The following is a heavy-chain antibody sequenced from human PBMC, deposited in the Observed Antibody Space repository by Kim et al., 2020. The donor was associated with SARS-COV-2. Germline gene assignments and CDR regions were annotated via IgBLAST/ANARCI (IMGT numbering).Heavy chain of an antibody. D-gene: IGHD6-13*01. CDR2: ISAYNGNT. Sequence: ASVKVSCKASGYTFTSYGISWVRQAPGQGLEWMGWISAYNGNTNYAQKLQGRVTMTTDTSTSTAYMELRSLRSDDTAVYYCARDPWNASSSWYQYGYYYYGMDVWGQGTTVTVSS. CDR3: ARDPWNASSSWYQYGYYYYGMDV. V-gene: IGHV1-18*01. CDR1: GYTFTSYG. J-gene: IGHJ6*02.